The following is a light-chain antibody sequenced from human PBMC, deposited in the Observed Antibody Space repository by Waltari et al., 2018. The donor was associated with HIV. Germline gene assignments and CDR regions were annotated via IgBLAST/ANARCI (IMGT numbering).Light chain of an antibody. Sequence: QSALTLPRSVSGSPGQSVTLSCTGTSSDIAYFDYVSWYQQDPGKAPKVIIYEVAQRPSGVPDRFTASKSGITASLTISGLQDEDEADYYCCSYAGAYTYVFGTGTKVTVL. J-gene: IGLJ1*01. V-gene: IGLV2-11*01. CDR3: CSYAGAYTYV. CDR2: EVA. CDR1: SSDIAYFDY.